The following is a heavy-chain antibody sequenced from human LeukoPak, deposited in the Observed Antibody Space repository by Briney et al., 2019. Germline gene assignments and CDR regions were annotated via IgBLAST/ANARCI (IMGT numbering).Heavy chain of an antibody. D-gene: IGHD4-23*01. CDR2: IYYSGST. CDR1: GGSISSNSYY. Sequence: SETLSLTCAVSGGSISSNSYYWGWIRQPPGKGLEWIGSIYYSGSTYYNPSLKSRVSISVDTSRNQFSLTLSSVTAADTAVYYCASARWDFWGQGTLVTVSS. V-gene: IGHV4-39*07. CDR3: ASARWDF. J-gene: IGHJ4*02.